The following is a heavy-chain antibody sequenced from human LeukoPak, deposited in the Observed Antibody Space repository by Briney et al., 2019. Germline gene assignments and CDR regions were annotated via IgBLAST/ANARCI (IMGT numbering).Heavy chain of an antibody. V-gene: IGHV4-31*03. CDR2: IYYSGST. J-gene: IGHJ4*02. CDR1: GGSISSGGYY. CDR3: ARSPRILWFGELLHYFDY. D-gene: IGHD3-10*01. Sequence: PSETLSLTCTVSGGSISSGGYYWSWIRQHPGKGLEWIGYIYYSGSTYYNPSLKSRVTISVDTSKNQFSLKLRSVTAADTAVYYCARSPRILWFGELLHYFDYWGQGTLVTVSS.